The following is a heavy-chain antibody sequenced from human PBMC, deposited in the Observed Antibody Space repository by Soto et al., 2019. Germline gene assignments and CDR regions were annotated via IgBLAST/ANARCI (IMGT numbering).Heavy chain of an antibody. Sequence: SETLSLTCAVSGSSIGSGGWWSWVRQPPGKGLEWIAEIFHDGNTNYSPSLKSRVTISVDKSQNQFSLNVYSVTAADTAVYYCARHEGWTGPDQWGQGTLVTVSS. CDR1: GSSIGSGGW. J-gene: IGHJ5*02. V-gene: IGHV4-4*02. CDR2: IFHDGNT. CDR3: ARHEGWTGPDQ. D-gene: IGHD2-8*02.